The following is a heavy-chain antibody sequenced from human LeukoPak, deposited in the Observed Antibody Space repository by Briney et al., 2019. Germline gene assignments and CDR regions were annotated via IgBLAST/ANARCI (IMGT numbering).Heavy chain of an antibody. J-gene: IGHJ4*02. CDR2: ISDYHGNT. D-gene: IGHD1-1*01. CDR1: GYTFTSYG. CDR3: PTGASFDY. Sequence: ASVKVSCKASGYTFTSYGISWVRKAPGQGLELMGCISDYHGNTNYAQKLQGRVTMTTDTSTSTAYMELRSLRSDDTAVYYCPTGASFDYWGQGTLVTVSS. V-gene: IGHV1-18*01.